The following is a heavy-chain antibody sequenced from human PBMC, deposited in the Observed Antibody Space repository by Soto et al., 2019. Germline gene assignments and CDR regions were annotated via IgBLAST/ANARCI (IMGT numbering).Heavy chain of an antibody. V-gene: IGHV4-4*02. CDR3: ARASASSKLRGVVIN. Sequence: QVQLQESGPGLVKPSWTLSLTCALSGASIITDNWWSWVRQPPGKEMEWIGEIDHIGNTNFNPSVKSRVTISVDASKNQFSLTVSSVTAADTAIYYCARASASSKLRGVVINWGQGTLVTVSS. D-gene: IGHD3-10*01. CDR1: GASIITDNW. J-gene: IGHJ4*02. CDR2: IDHIGNT.